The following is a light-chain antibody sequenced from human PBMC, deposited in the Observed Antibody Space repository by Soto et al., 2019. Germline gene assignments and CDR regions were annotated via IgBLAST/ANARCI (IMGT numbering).Light chain of an antibody. J-gene: IGLJ2*01. CDR1: SGHSTYA. V-gene: IGLV4-69*01. Sequence: QLVLTQSPSASASLGASVTLTCTLSSGHSTYAIAWHQQQPEKGPRYLMYLNSDGSHTKGDGIPDRFSGSSSGAERYLTVSSLQSEDEADYYCQTWDTTGIHVFGGGTKLTVL. CDR2: LNSDGSH. CDR3: QTWDTTGIHV.